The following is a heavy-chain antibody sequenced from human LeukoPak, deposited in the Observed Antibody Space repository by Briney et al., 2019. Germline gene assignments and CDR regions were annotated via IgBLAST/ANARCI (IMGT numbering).Heavy chain of an antibody. Sequence: GASVKVSCKASGYTFTGYYMHWVRQAPGQGLEWMGIINPSGGSTVYAQKFQGRVTMTRDTSTSTVYMELSSLRSEDTAVYYCARRNYCVSTSCTYYYYYMDVWGKGTTVTVSS. CDR2: INPSGGST. D-gene: IGHD2-2*01. CDR1: GYTFTGYY. V-gene: IGHV1-46*01. CDR3: ARRNYCVSTSCTYYYYYMDV. J-gene: IGHJ6*03.